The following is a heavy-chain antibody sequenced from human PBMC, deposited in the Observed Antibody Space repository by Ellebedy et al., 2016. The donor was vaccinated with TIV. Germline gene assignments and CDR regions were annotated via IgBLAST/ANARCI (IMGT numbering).Heavy chain of an antibody. Sequence: GGSLRLSXAASGFTFSSDSMHWVRQAPGKGLEWLAVITNDGRKTYYADSVKGRFTISRDNSKNTLYLQMNSLRAEDTAVYYCARDERNSRNFDYWGQGTLVTVSS. CDR1: GFTFSSDS. CDR2: ITNDGRKT. V-gene: IGHV3-30*04. D-gene: IGHD2/OR15-2a*01. CDR3: ARDERNSRNFDY. J-gene: IGHJ4*02.